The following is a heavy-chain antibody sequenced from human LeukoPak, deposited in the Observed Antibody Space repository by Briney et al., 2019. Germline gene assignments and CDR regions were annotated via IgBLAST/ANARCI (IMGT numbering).Heavy chain of an antibody. CDR2: ISAYNGNT. CDR1: GYTFTSYG. V-gene: IGHV1-18*01. Sequence: VASVKVSCKASGYTFTSYGISWVRPAPGQGLAWMGWISAYNGNTNYAQKLQGRVTMTTDPSTSTAYMELRSLKSDDTAVYYCARGKASSRGYYYYYMDVWGKGATVTVSS. CDR3: ARGKASSRGYYYYYMDV. J-gene: IGHJ6*03.